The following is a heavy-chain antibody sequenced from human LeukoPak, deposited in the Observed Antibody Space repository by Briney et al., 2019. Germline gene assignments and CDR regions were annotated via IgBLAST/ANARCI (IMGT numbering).Heavy chain of an antibody. CDR2: IYHTGST. J-gene: IGHJ4*02. D-gene: IGHD6-19*01. CDR1: GGSISSSSYY. V-gene: IGHV4-39*07. CDR3: ARDGWDSSGWY. Sequence: SETLSLTCTVSGGSISSSSYYWGWIRQPPGKGLEWIGDIYHTGSTTYNPSLKSRVTISVDTSKNQFSLKLSSVTAADTAVYYCARDGWDSSGWYWGQGTLVTVSS.